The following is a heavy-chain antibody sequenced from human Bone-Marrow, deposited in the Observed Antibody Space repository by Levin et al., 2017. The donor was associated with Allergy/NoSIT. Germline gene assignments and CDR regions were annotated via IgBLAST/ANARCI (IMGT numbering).Heavy chain of an antibody. CDR1: TGSIIGYF. Sequence: SETLSLTCTVSTGSIIGYFWSWIRQSPGKGLEWLGCFSLSGNTNYNPSLKSRLTISVDTSRNRFLLNLNSVTAADTAVYYCSRGPPPREPNALPPSPYGMDVWGQGATVTVSS. J-gene: IGHJ6*02. D-gene: IGHD1-14*01. CDR2: FSLSGNT. V-gene: IGHV4-59*01. CDR3: SRGPPPREPNALPPSPYGMDV.